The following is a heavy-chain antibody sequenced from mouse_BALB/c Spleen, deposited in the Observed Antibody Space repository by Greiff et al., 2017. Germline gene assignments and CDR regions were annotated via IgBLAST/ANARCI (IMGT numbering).Heavy chain of an antibody. Sequence: QVQLQQSGPGLVAPSQSLSITCTVSGFSLTSYGVHWVRQPPGKGLEWLGVIWAGGSTNYNSALMSRLSISKDNSKSQVFLKMNSLQTDDTAMYYCAREEGDYYGSSGFAYWGQGTLVTVSA. V-gene: IGHV2-9*02. CDR1: GFSLTSYG. CDR2: IWAGGST. J-gene: IGHJ3*01. D-gene: IGHD1-1*01. CDR3: AREEGDYYGSSGFAY.